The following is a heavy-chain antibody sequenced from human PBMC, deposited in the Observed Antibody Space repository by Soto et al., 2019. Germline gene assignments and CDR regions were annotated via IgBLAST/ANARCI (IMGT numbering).Heavy chain of an antibody. CDR2: IIPILGIA. D-gene: IGHD6-6*01. CDR1: GGTFSSYT. Sequence: SVKVSCKASGGTFSSYTISWVRQAPGQGLEWMGRIIPILGIANYAQKFQGRVTITADKSTSTAYMELSSLRSEDTAVYYCARDFKYSSSSVYYYGMDVWGQGTTVTVSS. J-gene: IGHJ6*02. CDR3: ARDFKYSSSSVYYYGMDV. V-gene: IGHV1-69*04.